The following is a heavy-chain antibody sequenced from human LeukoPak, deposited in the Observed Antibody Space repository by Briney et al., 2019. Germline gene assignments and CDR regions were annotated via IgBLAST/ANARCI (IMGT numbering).Heavy chain of an antibody. Sequence: GGSLRLSCAASGFTFSSYSMNWVRQAPGKGLEWVSSISSSSSYIYYADSVKGRFTISRDNAKNSLYLQMNSLRAEDTALYYCAKDLGYCSGGSCGFDYWGQGTLVTVSS. CDR1: GFTFSSYS. CDR3: AKDLGYCSGGSCGFDY. V-gene: IGHV3-21*04. D-gene: IGHD2-15*01. J-gene: IGHJ4*02. CDR2: ISSSSSYI.